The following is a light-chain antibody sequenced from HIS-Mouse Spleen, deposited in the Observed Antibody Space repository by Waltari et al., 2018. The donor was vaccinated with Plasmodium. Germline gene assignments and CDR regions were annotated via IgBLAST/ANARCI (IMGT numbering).Light chain of an antibody. CDR3: YSTDSSGNHSYV. V-gene: IGLV3-10*01. CDR1: ALPKKY. J-gene: IGLJ1*01. CDR2: EDS. Sequence: SYELTQPPSVSVSPGQTARITCSGDALPKKYAYWYQQKSGQAPVLVIYEDSKGPAGIPEGLSGASSGTMATLTISGAQVEDEADYYCYSTDSSGNHSYVFGTGTKVTVL.